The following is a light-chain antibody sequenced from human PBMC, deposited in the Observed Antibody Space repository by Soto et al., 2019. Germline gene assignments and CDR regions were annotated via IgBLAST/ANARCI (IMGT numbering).Light chain of an antibody. CDR3: QSYDSSLSGSDV. Sequence: QSVLTQPPSVSGAPGQRVTISCTGSSSNIGAGYDVHWYQPLPGTAPKLLIYGNSNRPSGVPDRFSGSKSGTSASLAITGLQAEDEADYYCQSYDSSLSGSDVFGTGTKLTVL. CDR2: GNS. V-gene: IGLV1-40*01. CDR1: SSNIGAGYD. J-gene: IGLJ1*01.